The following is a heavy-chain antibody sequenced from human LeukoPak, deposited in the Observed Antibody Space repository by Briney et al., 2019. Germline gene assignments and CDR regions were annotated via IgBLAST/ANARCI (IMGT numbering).Heavy chain of an antibody. D-gene: IGHD3-3*01. V-gene: IGHV3-23*01. CDR3: AKVASRITIFGVVTDNWFDP. CDR1: GFTFSNYA. Sequence: GGSLRLSCVASGFTFSNYAMHWVRQAPGKGLEWVSAISGSGGSTYYADSVKGRFTISRDNSKNTLYLQMNSLRAEDTAVYYCAKVASRITIFGVVTDNWFDPWGQGTLVTVSS. CDR2: ISGSGGST. J-gene: IGHJ5*02.